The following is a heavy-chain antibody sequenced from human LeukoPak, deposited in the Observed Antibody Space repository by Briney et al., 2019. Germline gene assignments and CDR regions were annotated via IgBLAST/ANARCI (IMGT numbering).Heavy chain of an antibody. CDR2: ILGSDSTI. D-gene: IGHD2-15*01. CDR3: ARGAFMGVGYNWFDP. Sequence: GGSLRLSCAVSGFTFSSFEMNWVREAPGKALEWGSYILGSDSTIYYADSVKGRFTIYRDNAKNSLYLQMNSLRAEDTAVYYCARGAFMGVGYNWFDPWGQGTLVIVSS. J-gene: IGHJ5*02. CDR1: GFTFSSFE. V-gene: IGHV3-48*03.